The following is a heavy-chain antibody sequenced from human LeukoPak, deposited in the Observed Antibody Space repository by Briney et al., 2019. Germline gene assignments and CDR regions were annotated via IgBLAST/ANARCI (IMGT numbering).Heavy chain of an antibody. CDR1: GGSISSYY. CDR2: IYYSGST. D-gene: IGHD4-17*01. Sequence: PSETLSLTCTVSGGSISSYYWSWIRQPPGKGLEWIGYIYYSGSTNYNPFLKSRVTISVDTSKNQFSLKLSSVTAADTAVYYCARANYGDYLRAFDIWGQGTMVTVSS. CDR3: ARANYGDYLRAFDI. J-gene: IGHJ3*02. V-gene: IGHV4-59*01.